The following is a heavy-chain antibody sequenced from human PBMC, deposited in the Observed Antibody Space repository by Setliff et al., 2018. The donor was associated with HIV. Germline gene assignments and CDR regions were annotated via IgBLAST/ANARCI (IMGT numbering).Heavy chain of an antibody. CDR1: GYNFTDYD. D-gene: IGHD6-19*01. Sequence: ASVKVSCKASGYNFTDYDINWVRQATGQGLEWMGWMNPNNGNTGYAEKFQGRVTMTRDTSTSTAYMELSSLRSEDTAVYYCARGIAVAGPLPGYFDYWGQGTLVTVSS. CDR2: MNPNNGNT. V-gene: IGHV1-8*02. J-gene: IGHJ4*02. CDR3: ARGIAVAGPLPGYFDY.